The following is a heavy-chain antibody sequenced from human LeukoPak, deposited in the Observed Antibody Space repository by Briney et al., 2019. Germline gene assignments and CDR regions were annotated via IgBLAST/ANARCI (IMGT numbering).Heavy chain of an antibody. CDR1: GFNFSIYS. J-gene: IGHJ4*02. V-gene: IGHV3-48*04. CDR3: ARDSLHDYGGTGYGYYFDY. D-gene: IGHD4/OR15-4a*01. CDR2: ISGTSRTI. Sequence: GGSLRLSCAASGFNFSIYSMNWVRQAPGKGLEWISYISGTSRTIYYADSVRGRFTVSRDNAKDSLFLHMNSLRVEDTAIYYCARDSLHDYGGTGYGYYFDYWGQGTMVTVS.